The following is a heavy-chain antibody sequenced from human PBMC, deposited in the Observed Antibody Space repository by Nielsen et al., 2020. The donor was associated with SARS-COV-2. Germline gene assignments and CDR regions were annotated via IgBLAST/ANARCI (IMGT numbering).Heavy chain of an antibody. Sequence: GRSLRLSCAASGFTFSSYDMHWVRQATGKGLEWVSTISTAGDTFYPGSVKGRFTISRENAKNSLYLQMNSLRAGDTAVYYCAKEDYVVVTAIAYYYYYYYGLDVWGQGTTVTVPS. D-gene: IGHD2-21*02. CDR2: ISTAGDT. CDR3: AKEDYVVVTAIAYYYYYYYGLDV. J-gene: IGHJ6*02. CDR1: GFTFSSYD. V-gene: IGHV3-13*01.